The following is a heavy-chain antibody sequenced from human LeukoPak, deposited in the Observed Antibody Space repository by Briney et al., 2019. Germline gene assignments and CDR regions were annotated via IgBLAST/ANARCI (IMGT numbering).Heavy chain of an antibody. Sequence: ASVKVSCKASGGTFSSYAISWVRQAPGQGLEWMGGIIPIFGTANYAQKFQGRVTITADESTSTAYMELSSLRSEDTAVYYCARGSGGRRAFDIWGQGTMVTVSS. CDR2: IIPIFGTA. CDR1: GGTFSSYA. CDR3: ARGSGGRRAFDI. J-gene: IGHJ3*02. V-gene: IGHV1-69*13. D-gene: IGHD2-15*01.